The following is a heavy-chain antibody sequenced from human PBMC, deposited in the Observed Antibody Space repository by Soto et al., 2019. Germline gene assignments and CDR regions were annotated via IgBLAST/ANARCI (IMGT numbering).Heavy chain of an antibody. V-gene: IGHV1-24*01. Sequence: ASVKVSCKVSGYTLTELSMHWVRQAPGKGLEWMRGFDPEDGETIYAQKFQGRVTTTEDTSTDTAYMELSSLRSEDTAVYYCATSSNVFTDAYDFWSGISERGMDVWGQGTTVTVSS. CDR2: FDPEDGET. CDR3: ATSSNVFTDAYDFWSGISERGMDV. J-gene: IGHJ6*02. D-gene: IGHD3-3*01. CDR1: GYTLTELS.